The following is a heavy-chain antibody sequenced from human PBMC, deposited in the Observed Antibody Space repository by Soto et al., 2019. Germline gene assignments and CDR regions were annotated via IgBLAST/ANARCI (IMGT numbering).Heavy chain of an antibody. D-gene: IGHD3-10*01. CDR2: IYYSGST. CDR1: GGSISSGGYY. CDR3: ARNFQDYYGSGSSFDY. J-gene: IGHJ4*02. V-gene: IGHV4-31*11. Sequence: SETLSLTCAVYGGSISSGGYYWSWIRQHPGRGLEWIGYIYYSGSTYYNPSLKSRVTISVDTSKNQFSLKLSSVTAADTAVYYCARNFQDYYGSGSSFDYWGQGTLVTVSS.